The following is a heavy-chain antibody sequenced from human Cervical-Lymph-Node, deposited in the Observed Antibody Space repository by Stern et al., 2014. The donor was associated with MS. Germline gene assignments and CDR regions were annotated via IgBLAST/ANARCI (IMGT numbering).Heavy chain of an antibody. Sequence: EVQLEESGAEVKKPGESLKISCKGSGYTFTNNWIAWVRQMPGKGLEWMGIIYPDDSDIRYSPSLQGQVPISADKSISTASLRGSSLKAADSAVYYWARPPPRRKWDDPNYGMDVWGQGTTVTVSS. CDR2: IYPDDSDI. J-gene: IGHJ6*02. CDR3: ARPPPRRKWDDPNYGMDV. D-gene: IGHD1-1*01. V-gene: IGHV5-51*03. CDR1: GYTFTNNW.